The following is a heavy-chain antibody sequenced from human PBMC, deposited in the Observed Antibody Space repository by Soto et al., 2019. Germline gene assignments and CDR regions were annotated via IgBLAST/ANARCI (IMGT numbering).Heavy chain of an antibody. Sequence: PSETLSLTCAVSGGSISSSNWWSWVRQPPGKGLEWIGEISHSGSTNYNPSLKSRVTISVDKSKNQFSLKLSSVTAADTAVYYCAGSGYYHNSGMDVWGQGTTVTVS. CDR3: AGSGYYHNSGMDV. J-gene: IGHJ6*02. CDR2: ISHSGST. CDR1: GGSISSSNW. D-gene: IGHD3-22*01. V-gene: IGHV4-4*02.